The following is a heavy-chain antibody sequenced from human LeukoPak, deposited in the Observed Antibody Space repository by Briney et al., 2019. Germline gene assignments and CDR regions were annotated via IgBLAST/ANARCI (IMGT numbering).Heavy chain of an antibody. CDR3: AKEGPYCSGGNCYRRFDP. D-gene: IGHD2-15*01. Sequence: SETLSLTFSVSGDSIKRHYWSWIRQPPGKGLEWIGYIHDRGSTNYNPSLKSRINISVDTSRNQFSLRLSSVTAADTAVYYCAKEGPYCSGGNCYRRFDPWGQGTLVTVSS. J-gene: IGHJ5*02. CDR1: GDSIKRHY. V-gene: IGHV4-59*11. CDR2: IHDRGST.